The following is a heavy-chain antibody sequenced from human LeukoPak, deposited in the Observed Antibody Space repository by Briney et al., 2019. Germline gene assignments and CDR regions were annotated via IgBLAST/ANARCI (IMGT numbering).Heavy chain of an antibody. CDR2: IKRHGIEK. CDR3: VLNMVGGQIFDF. D-gene: IGHD3-10*01. J-gene: IGHJ4*02. V-gene: IGHV3-7*01. Sequence: PGGSLRLSCAASGFTFSNYWMSWVRQAPGKGLEWVADIKRHGIEKHYVDAVKGRFTISRDNAKNSLYLRMNSLRAEDTAVYYCVLNMVGGQIFDFWGQGTLVTVSS. CDR1: GFTFSNYW.